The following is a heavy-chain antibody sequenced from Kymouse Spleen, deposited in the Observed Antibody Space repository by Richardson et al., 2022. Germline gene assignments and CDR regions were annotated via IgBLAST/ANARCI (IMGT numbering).Heavy chain of an antibody. J-gene: IGHJ6*02. CDR2: ISSSSSTI. D-gene: IGHD3-3*01. CDR1: GFTFSSYS. V-gene: IGHV3-48*02. CDR3: ASPLYYDFWSGYYNYYYGMDV. Sequence: EVQLVESGGGLVQPGGSLRLSCAASGFTFSSYSMNWVRQAPGKGLEWVSYISSSSSTIYYADSVKGRFTISRDNAKNSLYLQMNSLRDEDTAVYYCASPLYYDFWSGYYNYYYGMDVWGQGTTVTVSS.